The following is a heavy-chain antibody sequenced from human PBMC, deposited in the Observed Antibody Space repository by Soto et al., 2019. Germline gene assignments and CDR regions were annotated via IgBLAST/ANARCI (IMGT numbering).Heavy chain of an antibody. CDR2: IKSKTDGGTT. J-gene: IGHJ4*02. Sequence: GGSLRLSCAASGFTFTNAWMTWVRQAPGKGLEWVGHIKSKTDGGTTDYVTPVKGRFTISRDDSKNTLYLQLNSLKTEDTAVYYCTRQKRDGFLYYFDYWGQGTLVTVSS. CDR3: TRQKRDGFLYYFDY. V-gene: IGHV3-15*01. CDR1: GFTFTNAW.